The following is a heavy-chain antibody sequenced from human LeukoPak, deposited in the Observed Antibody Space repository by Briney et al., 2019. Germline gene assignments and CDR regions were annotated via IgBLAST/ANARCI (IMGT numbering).Heavy chain of an antibody. CDR1: DGSISSSDYY. CDR3: AREDPMVRGVTDY. Sequence: SETLSLTCTVSDGSISSSDYYWGWIRQPPGKGLEWIGSISYRGSTYYNPSLKSRVTISVDTSKNQFSLKLSSVAAADTAVYYCAREDPMVRGVTDYWGQGTLVTVSS. D-gene: IGHD3-10*01. CDR2: ISYRGST. J-gene: IGHJ4*02. V-gene: IGHV4-39*07.